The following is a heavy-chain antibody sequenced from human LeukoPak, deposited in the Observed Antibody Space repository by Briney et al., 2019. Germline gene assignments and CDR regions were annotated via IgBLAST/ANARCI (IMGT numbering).Heavy chain of an antibody. D-gene: IGHD3-10*01. CDR1: GYSISSGYY. J-gene: IGHJ4*02. Sequence: SETLSLTCSVSGYSISSGYYWVWIRHPPGKGLEWIGTIYRDGSTYYSTSLKSRVTISVDTSKNHFSLKLSSVTAADTAMYYCARYANYYGSRRGFDYWGQGTLVTVSS. CDR3: ARYANYYGSRRGFDY. CDR2: IYRDGST. V-gene: IGHV4-38-2*02.